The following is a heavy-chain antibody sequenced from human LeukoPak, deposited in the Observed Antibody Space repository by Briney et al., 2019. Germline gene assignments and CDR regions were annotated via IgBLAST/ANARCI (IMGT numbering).Heavy chain of an antibody. Sequence: PGGSLRLSCAASGFTFSSYGMSWVRQAPGKGLEWVSAISGSGGSTYYADSVKGRFTISRDNGKNSLYLQMNSLRVEDTAVYYCARVLVEGSGTYWYYFDDWGQGTLVTVSS. CDR2: ISGSGGST. CDR1: GFTFSSYG. V-gene: IGHV3-23*01. CDR3: ARVLVEGSGTYWYYFDD. J-gene: IGHJ4*02. D-gene: IGHD3-10*01.